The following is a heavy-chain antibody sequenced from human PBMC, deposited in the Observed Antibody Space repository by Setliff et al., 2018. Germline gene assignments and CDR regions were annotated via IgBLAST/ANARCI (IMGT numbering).Heavy chain of an antibody. J-gene: IGHJ6*02. CDR2: ISTSGNT. V-gene: IGHV4-4*07. Sequence: KPSETLSLTCTVSGGSIINSYYWSWIRQPAGKGLEWIGRISTSGNTNYNPSLKSRVTVSLDTSKNQFSLKLTSMTAADTAVYYCARDQWVRSPPLYFSYSMDVWGQGTTVTV. CDR3: ARDQWVRSPPLYFSYSMDV. CDR1: GGSIINSYY. D-gene: IGHD5-12*01.